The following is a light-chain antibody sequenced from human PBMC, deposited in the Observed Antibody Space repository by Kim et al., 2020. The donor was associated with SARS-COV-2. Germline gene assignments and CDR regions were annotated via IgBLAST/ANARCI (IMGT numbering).Light chain of an antibody. J-gene: IGLJ2*01. CDR1: SSVGGDYND. Sequence: PRQSITLSTTGTSSVGGDYNDFSWYQQHPDNAPELMIYDVSNRPSGVSNRFAGSKSGNTAFLTISGLQAEDEADYYCSSSTSSSTLFGGGTQLTVL. CDR3: SSSTSSSTL. V-gene: IGLV2-14*03. CDR2: DVS.